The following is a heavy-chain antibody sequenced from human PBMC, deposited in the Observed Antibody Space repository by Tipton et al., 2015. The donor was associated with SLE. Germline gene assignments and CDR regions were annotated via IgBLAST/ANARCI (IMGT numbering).Heavy chain of an antibody. D-gene: IGHD4-23*01. Sequence: QLEQSGAEVKKPGSSVKVSCKASGGTFSSYSISWGRQPPGQGLEWMGGIIPIFGTANYAQKFQGRVTITTDESTSTAYMELSSLRSEDTAVYYCAGPYGGPFQHWGQGTLVTVSS. CDR2: IIPIFGTA. V-gene: IGHV1-69*01. J-gene: IGHJ1*01. CDR1: GGTFSSYS. CDR3: AGPYGGPFQH.